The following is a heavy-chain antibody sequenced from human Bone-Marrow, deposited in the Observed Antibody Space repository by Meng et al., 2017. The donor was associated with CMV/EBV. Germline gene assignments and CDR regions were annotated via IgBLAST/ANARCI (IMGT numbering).Heavy chain of an antibody. CDR2: IYSGGST. CDR1: GFTVSSNY. CDR3: AKEALSRDGYGYFDY. V-gene: IGHV3-53*05. J-gene: IGHJ4*02. D-gene: IGHD5-24*01. Sequence: GESLKISCAASGFTVSSNYMSWVRQAPGKGLEWGSVIYSGGSTYYADSVKGRFTISRDNSKNSLYLQMNSLRAEDTALYYCAKEALSRDGYGYFDYWGQGTLVTVSS.